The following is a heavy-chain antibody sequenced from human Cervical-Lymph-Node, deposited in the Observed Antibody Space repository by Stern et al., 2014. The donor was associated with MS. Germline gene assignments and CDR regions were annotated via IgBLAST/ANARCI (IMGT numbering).Heavy chain of an antibody. D-gene: IGHD4-17*01. J-gene: IGHJ1*01. CDR1: GYTFTSYA. CDR2: INAGNGNT. CDR3: ARLDTPYGVVRAEYFQH. V-gene: IGHV1-3*01. Sequence: QVQLVQSGAEVKKPGASVKVSCKASGYTFTSYAMHWVRQAPGQRLEWMGWINAGNGNTKYSQKFQGRVTITRDTSASTAYMELSSLRSEDTAVYYCARLDTPYGVVRAEYFQHWGQGTLVTVSS.